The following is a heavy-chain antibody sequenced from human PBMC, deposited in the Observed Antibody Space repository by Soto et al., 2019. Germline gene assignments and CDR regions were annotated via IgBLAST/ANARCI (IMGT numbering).Heavy chain of an antibody. D-gene: IGHD1-26*01. CDR3: AKEGIVGATRYHAFDI. V-gene: IGHV3-53*01. CDR2: ISSGGST. J-gene: IGHJ3*02. Sequence: EVQLVESGGGLIQPGGSLRLSCAASGFTVSSTYMSWVRQAPGKGLGWVSVISSGGSTYYADSVRGRFTISRDNSKNTLYLQMNSLRAEDTAVYYCAKEGIVGATRYHAFDIWGQGTMVTVSS. CDR1: GFTVSSTY.